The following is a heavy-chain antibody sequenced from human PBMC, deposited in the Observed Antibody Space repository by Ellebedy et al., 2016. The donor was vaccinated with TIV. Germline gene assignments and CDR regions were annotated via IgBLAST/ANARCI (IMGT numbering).Heavy chain of an antibody. CDR1: GDSISRYF. J-gene: IGHJ6*03. CDR2: IHASGTT. D-gene: IGHD1-26*01. CDR3: ARGMGWELLRFYYMDV. V-gene: IGHV4-4*07. Sequence: SETLSLXXTVSGDSISRYFLRWIRHPARPRLDWIGRIHASGTTNYNPSLESRVTMSVDTSKNQFSLKLSSVTAADTAVYYCARGMGWELLRFYYMDVWGKGTTVTVSS.